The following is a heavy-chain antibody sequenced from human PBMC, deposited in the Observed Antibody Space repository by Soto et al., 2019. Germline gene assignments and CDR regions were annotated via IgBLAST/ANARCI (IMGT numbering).Heavy chain of an antibody. J-gene: IGHJ4*02. CDR3: ARDTLGGASDFRH. V-gene: IGHV3-66*01. D-gene: IGHD3-3*01. CDR2: ISSDGST. CDR1: GFTVSNLF. Sequence: EIQLVESGGGLVQPGGSLRLSCAASGFTVSNLFMTWVRQAPGKGLEWVSVISSDGSTYYADSVKGRFTISRDNSKNTLYLEMNGLRAGDTAVYYCARDTLGGASDFRHGGQGTLVTVSS.